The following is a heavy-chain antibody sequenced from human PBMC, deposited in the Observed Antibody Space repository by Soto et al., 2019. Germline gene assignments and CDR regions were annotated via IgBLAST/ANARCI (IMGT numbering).Heavy chain of an antibody. CDR1: GFTFSSHG. J-gene: IGHJ5*02. CDR3: ARGIGNSWNYVWFDP. CDR2: VSYDGNDK. D-gene: IGHD1-7*01. V-gene: IGHV3-30*03. Sequence: QVQVVESGGGVVQPGRSLRLSCAASGFTFSSHGMHWVRQAPGKGLEWVAGVSYDGNDKYYADSVKGRFTISRDNSKNTLYLQMNSLRVEDTAVYYCARGIGNSWNYVWFDPWGQGTLVTVSS.